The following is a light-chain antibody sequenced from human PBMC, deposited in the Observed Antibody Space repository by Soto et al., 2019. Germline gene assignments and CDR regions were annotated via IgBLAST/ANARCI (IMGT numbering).Light chain of an antibody. CDR2: AAS. J-gene: IGKJ4*01. CDR3: QQLNSYPQI. CDR1: QGISSY. Sequence: DIKLTQSPSFLSASVGDRVTITCRVSQGISSYLAWYQQKPGKAPKVLIYAASTLQSGVPSRFSGSGSGTEFTLTISSLQPEDFATYYCQQLNSYPQIFGGGTKVEIK. V-gene: IGKV1-9*01.